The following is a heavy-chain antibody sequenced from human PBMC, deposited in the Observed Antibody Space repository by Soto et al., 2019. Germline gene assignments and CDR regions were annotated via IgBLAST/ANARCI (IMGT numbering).Heavy chain of an antibody. D-gene: IGHD5-18*01. CDR2: ISAYNGNT. Sequence: ASVKVSCKASGYTFTSYGISWVRQAPGQGLEWMGWISAYNGNTNYAQKLQGRVTMTTDTSTSTAYMELRSLRSDDTAVYYRAREGRIQHYYSYGMDVWGQGTTVTVSS. V-gene: IGHV1-18*04. J-gene: IGHJ6*02. CDR3: AREGRIQHYYSYGMDV. CDR1: GYTFTSYG.